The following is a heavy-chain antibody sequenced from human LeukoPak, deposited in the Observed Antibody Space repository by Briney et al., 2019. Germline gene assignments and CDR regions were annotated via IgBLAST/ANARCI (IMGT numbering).Heavy chain of an antibody. Sequence: SETLSLTCTVSGGSISSSSYYWGWIRQPPGKGLEWNGSIYYSGSTYYNPSLKSRVTISVDTSKNQFSLRLSSVTAADTAVYYCARGFPVTRGYSYGPIDYWGQGTLVTVSS. V-gene: IGHV4-39*01. CDR3: ARGFPVTRGYSYGPIDY. D-gene: IGHD5-18*01. J-gene: IGHJ4*02. CDR2: IYYSGST. CDR1: GGSISSSSYY.